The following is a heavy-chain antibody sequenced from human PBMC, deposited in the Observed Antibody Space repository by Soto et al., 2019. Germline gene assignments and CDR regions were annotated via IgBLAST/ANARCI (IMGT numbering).Heavy chain of an antibody. Sequence: GGSLRLSCTGSGFTFGDYGMNWVRQAPGKGLEWVGFIRSKAFGGTAEYGASVKDRFIISRDDSESIAYLQMNSLKSDDTAVYYCTRDGRGSKWNFASQALDLWCQGTLVTVSS. CDR1: GFTFGDYG. D-gene: IGHD1-7*01. CDR3: TRDGRGSKWNFASQALDL. V-gene: IGHV3-49*04. CDR2: IRSKAFGGTA. J-gene: IGHJ4*02.